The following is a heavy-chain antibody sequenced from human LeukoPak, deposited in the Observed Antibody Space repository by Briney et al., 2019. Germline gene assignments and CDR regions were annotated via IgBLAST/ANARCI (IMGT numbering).Heavy chain of an antibody. Sequence: ASVKVSCKASGYTFTSYYMHWVRQAPGQGLEWMGIINPSGGSTSYAQKFQGRVTMTRDMSTSTVYMELSSLRSEDTAVYYCARGAAATMEDDYYYYTDVWGKGTTVTVSS. D-gene: IGHD5-24*01. V-gene: IGHV1-46*01. J-gene: IGHJ6*03. CDR1: GYTFTSYY. CDR3: ARGAAATMEDDYYYYTDV. CDR2: INPSGGST.